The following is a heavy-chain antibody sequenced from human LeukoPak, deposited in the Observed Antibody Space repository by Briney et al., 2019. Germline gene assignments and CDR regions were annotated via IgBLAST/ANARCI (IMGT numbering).Heavy chain of an antibody. V-gene: IGHV1-2*02. J-gene: IGHJ6*02. CDR3: ATPPDCSSTSCYEDYYYGMDG. Sequence: ASVKVSCKASGYTFTGYYMHWVRQAPGQGLEWMGWINPNSGGTNYAQKCQGRVTMTRDTSISTAYRELSRLRSDDTAVYYCATPPDCSSTSCYEDYYYGMDGWGQGTTVTVSS. D-gene: IGHD2-2*01. CDR1: GYTFTGYY. CDR2: INPNSGGT.